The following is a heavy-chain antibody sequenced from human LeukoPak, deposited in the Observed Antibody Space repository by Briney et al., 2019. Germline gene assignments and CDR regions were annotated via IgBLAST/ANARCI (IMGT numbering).Heavy chain of an antibody. CDR3: AREGGFYRPLDY. V-gene: IGHV4-4*02. Sequence: SSETLSLTWGVSGXSISSTNWWTWIRQPPGKGLGWIGEVHLDGRTNYNPSLESRLTMSVDLSENHISLKLTSVTAADTAVYYCAREGGFYRPLDYTGQGTLVTVSS. J-gene: IGHJ4*02. CDR1: GXSISSTNW. D-gene: IGHD3-3*01. CDR2: VHLDGRT.